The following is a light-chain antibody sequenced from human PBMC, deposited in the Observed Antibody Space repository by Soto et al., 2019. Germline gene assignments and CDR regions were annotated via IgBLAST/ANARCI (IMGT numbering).Light chain of an antibody. CDR2: AAS. V-gene: IGKV1-12*01. CDR3: QQTNSPPLT. Sequence: DIPMTQSPSFVSASVGDRVTITCRASQGISSWLAWYQQKPGKAPNLLIYAASRLYIEVPSRFSGSGSGTDFTLTISSLQPEDFATYYCQQTNSPPLTFGGGTKVEI. J-gene: IGKJ4*01. CDR1: QGISSW.